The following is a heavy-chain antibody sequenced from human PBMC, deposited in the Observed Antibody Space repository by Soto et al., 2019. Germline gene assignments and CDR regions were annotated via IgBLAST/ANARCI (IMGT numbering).Heavy chain of an antibody. V-gene: IGHV5-10-1*01. CDR1: GYSFAGYW. J-gene: IGHJ4*02. CDR2: IDPGDSQT. CDR3: ARQIYDSDTGPNFQYYFDS. Sequence: LVESLKISGKVSGYSFAGYWITWVRQNPGEGLEWMGRIDPGDSQTYYSPSFRGHVTISVTKSITTVFLQWSSLRASDTAMYYCARQIYDSDTGPNFQYYFDSWGQGTPVTVSS. D-gene: IGHD3-22*01.